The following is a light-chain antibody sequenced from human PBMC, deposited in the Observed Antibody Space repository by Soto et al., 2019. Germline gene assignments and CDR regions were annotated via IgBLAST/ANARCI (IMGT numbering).Light chain of an antibody. CDR2: GAS. CDR1: QSVRSSY. CDR3: QQYGNSPRT. V-gene: IGKV3-20*01. J-gene: IGKJ1*01. Sequence: EIVLTQSPATLSLSPGERATLSCSASQSVRSSYVAWYQQKPGQGPRLLIYGASSRATGIPDRFSGSGSGTDFTLTISRLEPEDFAMYYCQQYGNSPRTFGQGTKV.